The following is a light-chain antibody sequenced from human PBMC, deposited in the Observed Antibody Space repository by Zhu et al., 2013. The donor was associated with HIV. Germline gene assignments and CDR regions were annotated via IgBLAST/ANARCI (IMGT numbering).Light chain of an antibody. CDR1: QSVTNSY. Sequence: EIVLTQSPGTLSLSPGERATLSCRASQSVTNSYLAWYQQKPGQAPRLLIYGASTRATGIPRQVQWQWVWDESLLSPSAACSLRILSTYYCQQYYTYPLTFGRRDHGG. J-gene: IGKJ4*01. CDR3: QQYYTYPLT. CDR2: GAS. V-gene: IGKV3-20*01.